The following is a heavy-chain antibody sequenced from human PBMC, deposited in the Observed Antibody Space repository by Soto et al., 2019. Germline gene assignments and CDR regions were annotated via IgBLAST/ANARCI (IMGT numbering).Heavy chain of an antibody. Sequence: EVQLLESGGGLVQPGGSLRLSCAASGFTFSSYAMSWVRQAPGKGLEWVSAISGSGGTTYYADSVKGRLTFSRDNSKNTLYLQMNSLRAGDTAVYYCAKTANGWFSAFDIWGQGTMVTVSS. CDR1: GFTFSSYA. CDR3: AKTANGWFSAFDI. J-gene: IGHJ3*02. D-gene: IGHD6-19*01. V-gene: IGHV3-23*01. CDR2: ISGSGGTT.